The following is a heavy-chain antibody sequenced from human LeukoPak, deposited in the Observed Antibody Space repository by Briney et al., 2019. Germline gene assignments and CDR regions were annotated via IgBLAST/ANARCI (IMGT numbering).Heavy chain of an antibody. CDR3: ASNIVVVTAMQGFDY. CDR1: GGTFSSYA. J-gene: IGHJ4*02. D-gene: IGHD2-21*02. Sequence: GASVKVSCKASGGTFSSYAISWVRQAPGQGLEWMGGIIPIFGTANYAQKFQGRVTITADKSTSTAYMELSSLRSEDTAVYYCASNIVVVTAMQGFDYWGQGTLVTVSS. CDR2: IIPIFGTA. V-gene: IGHV1-69*06.